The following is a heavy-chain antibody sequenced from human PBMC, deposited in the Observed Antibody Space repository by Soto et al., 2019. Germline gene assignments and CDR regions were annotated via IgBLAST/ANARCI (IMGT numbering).Heavy chain of an antibody. CDR2: IKQDGDEK. V-gene: IGHV3-7*03. CDR3: SGGGGYLMGS. CDR1: EFSSSTYW. D-gene: IGHD6-25*01. J-gene: IGHJ1*01. Sequence: EVQLVESGGGLVQPGGSLRLSCVASEFSSSTYWMNWVRQAPGKGLEWVANIKQDGDEKYYVDSVKGRFTISRDNAKSSLYLQMNNLRVEDTAVYYCSGGGGYLMGSWGQGTLVTVSS.